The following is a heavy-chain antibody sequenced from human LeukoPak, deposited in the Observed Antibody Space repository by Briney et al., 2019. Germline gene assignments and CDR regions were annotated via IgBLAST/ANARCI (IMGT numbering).Heavy chain of an antibody. CDR3: ARDKGVSEWSRPTNWFDP. D-gene: IGHD3-3*01. Sequence: SETLSLTCTVSGGSISSYYWSWIRQPPGKGLEWIGYIYYSGSTNYNPSLKSRVTISVDTSKNQFSLKLSSVTAADTAVYYCARDKGVSEWSRPTNWFDPWGQGTLVTVSS. V-gene: IGHV4-59*01. J-gene: IGHJ5*02. CDR2: IYYSGST. CDR1: GGSISSYY.